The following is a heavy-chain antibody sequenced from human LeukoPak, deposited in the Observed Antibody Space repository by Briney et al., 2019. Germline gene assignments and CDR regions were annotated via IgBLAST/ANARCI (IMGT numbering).Heavy chain of an antibody. J-gene: IGHJ5*02. CDR3: AKDWELGS. Sequence: SETLSLTCSVSGASISSYYWNWIRQPPGKGLEWIGNIYTRGGTNYNPSLKSRGTISLDTSKDQLSLKLTSVTTADTAFYYCAKDWELGSWGQGTLVTVSS. D-gene: IGHD1-26*01. CDR2: IYTRGGT. V-gene: IGHV4-59*01. CDR1: GASISSYY.